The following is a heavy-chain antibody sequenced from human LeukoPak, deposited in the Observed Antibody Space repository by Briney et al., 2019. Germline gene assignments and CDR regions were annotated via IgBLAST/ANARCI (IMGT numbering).Heavy chain of an antibody. CDR1: GGSISSYY. Sequence: SETLSLTCTVSGGSISSYYWSWIRQPPGKGLEWIGYIYYSGSTNYNPSLKSRVTISVDTSKNQFSLKLSSVTAADTAVYYCARMGGRITMVRGADPWGQGTLVTVSS. CDR2: IYYSGST. V-gene: IGHV4-59*12. CDR3: ARMGGRITMVRGADP. J-gene: IGHJ5*02. D-gene: IGHD3-10*01.